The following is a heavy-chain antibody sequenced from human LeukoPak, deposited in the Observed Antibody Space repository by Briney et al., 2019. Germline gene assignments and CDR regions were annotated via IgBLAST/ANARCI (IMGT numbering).Heavy chain of an antibody. J-gene: IGHJ3*02. D-gene: IGHD6-13*01. Sequence: GGSLRLSCAATGFTFDDYALHWVRQAPGKGLEWVSLISGDGGSTYYADSVKGRFTISRDNSKNSLYLQMNSLRTEDTALYYCARVSASSWLGAFDIWGQGTMVTVSS. CDR3: ARVSASSWLGAFDI. CDR2: ISGDGGST. CDR1: GFTFDDYA. V-gene: IGHV3-43*02.